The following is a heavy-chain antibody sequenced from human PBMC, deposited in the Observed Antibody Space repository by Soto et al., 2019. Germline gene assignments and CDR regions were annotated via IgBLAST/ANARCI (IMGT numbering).Heavy chain of an antibody. V-gene: IGHV3-74*01. D-gene: IGHD6-13*01. CDR3: ARDFGYGGASSLPHYFDY. J-gene: IGHJ4*02. CDR2: INSDGSTT. Sequence: GGSLRLSCAASGFTFSGYWMHWVRQAPGKGLVWVSRINSDGSTTTYADFVKGRFTMSRDNAKNTLYLQMSSLIAEDTAVYYCARDFGYGGASSLPHYFDYWGQGTLVTVSS. CDR1: GFTFSGYW.